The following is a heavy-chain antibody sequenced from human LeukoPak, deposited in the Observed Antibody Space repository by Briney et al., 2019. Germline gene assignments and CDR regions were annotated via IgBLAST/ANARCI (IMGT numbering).Heavy chain of an antibody. CDR2: INHSGST. J-gene: IGHJ6*02. CDR3: ARGRIGYCSGGSCYPAYYYYYGMDV. V-gene: IGHV4-34*01. Sequence: SETLSLTCAVYGGSFSGYYWSWIRQPPGKGLEWIGEINHSGSTNYNPSLKSRVTISVDTSKNQFSLKPSSVTAADTAVYYCARGRIGYCSGGSCYPAYYYYYGMDVWGQGTTVTVSS. CDR1: GGSFSGYY. D-gene: IGHD2-15*01.